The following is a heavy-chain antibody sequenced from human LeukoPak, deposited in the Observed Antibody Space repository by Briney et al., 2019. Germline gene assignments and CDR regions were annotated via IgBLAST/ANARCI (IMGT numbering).Heavy chain of an antibody. J-gene: IGHJ5*02. CDR2: IYYRIT. Sequence: SETLSLTCTVSGGSISSYYWSWIRQPPGKGPEWIGYIYYRITNYNPSLKSRVTISIDTSKNQLSLKLSSVTAADTAVYYCAKGSGSSPFDPWGQGTLVTVSS. D-gene: IGHD3-10*01. CDR1: GGSISSYY. CDR3: AKGSGSSPFDP. V-gene: IGHV4-59*01.